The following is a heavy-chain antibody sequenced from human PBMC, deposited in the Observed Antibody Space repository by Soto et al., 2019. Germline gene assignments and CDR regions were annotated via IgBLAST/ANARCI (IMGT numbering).Heavy chain of an antibody. CDR1: GFTFSSYW. Sequence: GGSLRLSCAASGFTFSSYWMHWVRQAPGKGLVWVSRINSDGSSTSYADSVKGRFTISRDNAKNTLYLQMNSLRAEDTAVYYCAFILGLPRYCSGGSCWGAFDIWGQGTMVTVSS. J-gene: IGHJ3*02. D-gene: IGHD2-15*01. CDR3: AFILGLPRYCSGGSCWGAFDI. V-gene: IGHV3-74*01. CDR2: INSDGSST.